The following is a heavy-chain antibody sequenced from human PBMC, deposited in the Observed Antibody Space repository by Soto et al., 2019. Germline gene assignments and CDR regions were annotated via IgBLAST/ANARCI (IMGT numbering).Heavy chain of an antibody. CDR3: AKDFHTNMALMGD. V-gene: IGHV3-9*01. CDR2: MNWDSDTI. D-gene: IGHD3-10*01. CDR1: GFTFDDYA. J-gene: IGHJ6*04. Sequence: EVQLVESGGDLVQPGRSLRLSCAASGFTFDDYAMHWVRQVPGKGLEWVAGMNWDSDTIAYAASVRGRFTISRDNAKNSLYLQMNSLRAEDTALYDCAKDFHTNMALMGDWGKGTTVSVSS.